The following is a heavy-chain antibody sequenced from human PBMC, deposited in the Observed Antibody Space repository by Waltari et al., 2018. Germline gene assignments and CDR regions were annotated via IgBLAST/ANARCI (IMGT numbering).Heavy chain of an antibody. CDR1: GGTFSSYA. Sequence: QVQLVQSGAEVKKPGSSVKVSCKASGGTFSSYAISWVRQAPGQGLEWMGWTIPICGTANDAQKFQGRVTMTRDTSISTAYMELSRLRSDDTAVYYWARGGTYYDFWSGRNWFDPWGQGTLVTVS. V-gene: IGHV1-69*06. J-gene: IGHJ5*02. CDR2: TIPICGTA. D-gene: IGHD3-3*01. CDR3: ARGGTYYDFWSGRNWFDP.